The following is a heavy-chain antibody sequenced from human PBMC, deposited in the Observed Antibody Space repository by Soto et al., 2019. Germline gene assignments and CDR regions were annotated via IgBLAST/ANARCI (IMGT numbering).Heavy chain of an antibody. CDR1: GFSLSTSEVG. CDR3: AHHMRGRGGDY. V-gene: IGHV2-5*02. Sequence: QITLEDSGPTLVKPTQTLTLTCTFSGFSLSTSEVGVGWIRQPPGKALEWLALIYRDDDKRYSPSLKSRLTITTDTSKNQVVLTMTNMDPVDTATYYCAHHMRGRGGDYWGQGTLVTVSS. J-gene: IGHJ4*02. CDR2: IYRDDDK. D-gene: IGHD3-16*01.